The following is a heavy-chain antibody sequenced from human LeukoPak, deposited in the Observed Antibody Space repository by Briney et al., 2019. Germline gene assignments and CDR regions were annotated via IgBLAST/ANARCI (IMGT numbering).Heavy chain of an antibody. CDR3: ARDGDILTGYPYYYSMDV. CDR1: GYTFTSYG. V-gene: IGHV1-18*01. CDR2: ISAYNGNT. D-gene: IGHD3-9*01. Sequence: GASVKVSCKASGYTFTSYGISWVRQAPGQGLEWMGWISAYNGNTNYAQKLQGRVTMTTDTSTSTAYMELRSLRSDDTAVYYCARDGDILTGYPYYYSMDVWGQGTTVTVSS. J-gene: IGHJ6*02.